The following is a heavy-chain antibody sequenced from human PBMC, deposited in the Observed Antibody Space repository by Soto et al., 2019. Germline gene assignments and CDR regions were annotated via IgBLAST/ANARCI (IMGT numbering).Heavy chain of an antibody. CDR2: IYWDDDK. Sequence: QITLKESGPTLVKPTQTLTLTCTFSGFSLSTSGVGVGWIRQPPGKALEWLALIYWDDDKRYSPSLKSILTTXXAXAXXQVVLTITHMAPVDTAPYYCAHRRIAAAGSHAFDIWGPGTMVTVSS. J-gene: IGHJ3*02. D-gene: IGHD6-13*01. CDR3: AHRRIAAAGSHAFDI. V-gene: IGHV2-5*02. CDR1: GFSLSTSGVG.